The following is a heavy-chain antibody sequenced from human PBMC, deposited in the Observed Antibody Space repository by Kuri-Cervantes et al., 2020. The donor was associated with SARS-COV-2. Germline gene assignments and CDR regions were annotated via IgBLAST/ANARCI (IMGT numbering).Heavy chain of an antibody. CDR1: GGSISSSSYY. CDR2: IYTSGST. D-gene: IGHD3-10*01. Sequence: SETLSLTCTVSGGSISSSSYYWSWIRQPAGKGLEWIGRIYTSGSTNYNPSLKSRVTISVDTSKNQFSLKLSSVTAADTAVYYCARGPPDLGEEWFDPWGQGTLVTVSS. CDR3: ARGPPDLGEEWFDP. V-gene: IGHV4-61*02. J-gene: IGHJ5*02.